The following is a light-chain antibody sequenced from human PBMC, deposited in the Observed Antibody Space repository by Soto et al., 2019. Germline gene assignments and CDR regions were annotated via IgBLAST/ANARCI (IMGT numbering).Light chain of an antibody. Sequence: DSVLTQSPGTLSLSPGERATLSCRASQSVSSNYLAWYQQKPGQAPRLLIHGASTRATGIPDRFSGSGSGTDFTLTISRLEPEDSAVYYCQQYGSSPTWTFGQGTKVDIK. CDR2: GAS. J-gene: IGKJ1*01. V-gene: IGKV3-20*01. CDR1: QSVSSNY. CDR3: QQYGSSPTWT.